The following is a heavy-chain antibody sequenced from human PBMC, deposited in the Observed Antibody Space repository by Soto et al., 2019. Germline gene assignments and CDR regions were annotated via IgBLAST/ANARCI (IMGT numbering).Heavy chain of an antibody. CDR3: ARDPNPMYEYGSRRQLDY. Sequence: PGGSLRLSCAASGFTFSSYAMHWVRQAPGKGLEWVAVISYDGSNKYYADSVKGRFTISRDNSKNTLYLQMNSLRAEDTAVYYCARDPNPMYEYGSRRQLDYWGEGT. D-gene: IGHD3-10*01. J-gene: IGHJ4*02. V-gene: IGHV3-30-3*01. CDR1: GFTFSSYA. CDR2: ISYDGSNK.